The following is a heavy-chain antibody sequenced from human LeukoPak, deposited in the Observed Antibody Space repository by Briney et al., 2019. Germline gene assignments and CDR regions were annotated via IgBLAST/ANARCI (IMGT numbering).Heavy chain of an antibody. D-gene: IGHD3-3*01. V-gene: IGHV3-48*04. CDR3: ASGRSGYRYYYYMDV. J-gene: IGHJ6*03. CDR2: ISSSSSTI. Sequence: GGSLRLSCAASGFTFSSYSMNWVRQAPGKGLEWVSYISSSSSTIYYADSVKGRFTISRDNAKNSLYLQMNSLRAEDTAVYYCASGRSGYRYYYYMDVWGKGTTVTVSS. CDR1: GFTFSSYS.